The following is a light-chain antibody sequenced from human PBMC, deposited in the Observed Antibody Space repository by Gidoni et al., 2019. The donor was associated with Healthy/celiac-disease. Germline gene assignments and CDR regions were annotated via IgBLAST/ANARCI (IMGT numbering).Light chain of an antibody. V-gene: IGKV3-11*01. CDR2: DAS. J-gene: IGKJ5*01. Sequence: EIVLTQSPATLSLSPGERATLACRASQSVSSYLAWYQQKQGQGPRLLIYDASNRATGIPARFSGSGSGTDFTLTISSLEPEDFAVYYCQQRSNWPSAFAQXTRLEIK. CDR1: QSVSSY. CDR3: QQRSNWPSA.